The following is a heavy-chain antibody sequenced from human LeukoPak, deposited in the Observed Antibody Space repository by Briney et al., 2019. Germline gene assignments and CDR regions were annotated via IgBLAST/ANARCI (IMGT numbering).Heavy chain of an antibody. CDR1: GFTFSSYS. CDR3: AKFGPYWYFDL. CDR2: ISSSSSYI. D-gene: IGHD3-10*01. Sequence: GGSLRLSCAASGFTFSSYSMNWVRQAPGEGLEWVSSISSSSSYIHYVDSVRGRFTISRDNSKNTLYLQMNSLRAEDTAVYYCAKFGPYWYFDLWGRGTLVTVSS. V-gene: IGHV3-21*04. J-gene: IGHJ2*01.